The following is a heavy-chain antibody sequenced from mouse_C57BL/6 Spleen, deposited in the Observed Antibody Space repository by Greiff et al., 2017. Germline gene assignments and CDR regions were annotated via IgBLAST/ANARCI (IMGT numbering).Heavy chain of an antibody. D-gene: IGHD2-4*01. V-gene: IGHV1-39*01. CDR2: INPNYGTT. J-gene: IGHJ4*01. CDR1: GYSFTDYY. CDR3: ARQGDYDRSYYAMDY. Sequence: VQLQQSGPELVKPGASVKISCKASGYSFTDYYMNWVKQSHGKSLEWIGVINPNYGTTSYNPKFKGKDTLTVDPSSSTAYMQLNSLTSEDSAGDYCARQGDYDRSYYAMDYWGQGTTVTVSS.